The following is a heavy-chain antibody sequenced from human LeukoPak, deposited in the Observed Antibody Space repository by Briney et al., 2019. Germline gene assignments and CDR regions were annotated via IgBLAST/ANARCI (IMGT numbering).Heavy chain of an antibody. V-gene: IGHV4-59*01. Sequence: SETLSLTCTVSGGPISIYYWSWIRQPPTKGLEWIGYVHYSGNTNYNPSLESRVTISLETSKNLFSVQLKSLTAADTAVYYCARHSSRYYYNTTGSQGFDPWGQGTLITVSS. CDR3: ARHSSRYYYNTTGSQGFDP. D-gene: IGHD3-22*01. J-gene: IGHJ5*02. CDR2: VHYSGNT. CDR1: GGPISIYY.